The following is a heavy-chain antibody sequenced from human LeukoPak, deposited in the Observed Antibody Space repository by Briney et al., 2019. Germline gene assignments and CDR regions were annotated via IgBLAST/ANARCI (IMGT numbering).Heavy chain of an antibody. J-gene: IGHJ4*02. Sequence: GESLKISCAASGFTFSLYSMNWVRQAPGKGLGWLSYIDRDNDPIHYADSVKGRFIVSRDNAKNSVWLQMNSLSAEDTAVYYCARGGCGKNCPTHYFDYWGRGILVTVSP. V-gene: IGHV3-48*01. CDR2: IDRDNDPI. CDR1: GFTFSLYS. D-gene: IGHD2-21*01. CDR3: ARGGCGKNCPTHYFDY.